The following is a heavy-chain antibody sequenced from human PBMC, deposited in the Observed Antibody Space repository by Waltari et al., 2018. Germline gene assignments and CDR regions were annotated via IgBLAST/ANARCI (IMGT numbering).Heavy chain of an antibody. CDR2: ISYDGSNK. D-gene: IGHD6-13*01. V-gene: IGHV3-30-3*01. J-gene: IGHJ4*02. CDR1: GFTFSRYA. Sequence: QVQLVESGGGVVQPGRSLRLSCAPSGFTFSRYAMHWVRQGPGKGLEWVAVISYDGSNKYYADSVKGRFTISRDNSKNTLYLQMNSLRAEDTAVYYCARLWYPPDFDYWGQGTLVTVSS. CDR3: ARLWYPPDFDY.